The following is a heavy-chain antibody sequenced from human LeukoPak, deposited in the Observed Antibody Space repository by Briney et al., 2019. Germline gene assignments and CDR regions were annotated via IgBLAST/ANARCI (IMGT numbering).Heavy chain of an antibody. D-gene: IGHD2-21*01. V-gene: IGHV4-59*01. CDR1: GGSFSAYY. CDR3: ARMSNGDYFDY. CDR2: MSYSGST. J-gene: IGHJ4*02. Sequence: SETQSLTCSVSGGSFSAYYWRWLRQPPGKALEYIGYMSYSGSTNCNPSVKRRVTISIDAARNQFSLKLSSVTAADTAVYYCARMSNGDYFDYWGQGTLVTVSS.